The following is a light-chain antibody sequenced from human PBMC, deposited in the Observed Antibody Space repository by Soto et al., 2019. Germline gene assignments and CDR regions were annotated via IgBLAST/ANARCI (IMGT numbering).Light chain of an antibody. J-gene: IGKJ4*01. CDR2: GAS. V-gene: IGKV3-20*01. CDR3: QQYDNSPDT. Sequence: EIVLAQSPSTLSLSPGERATLSCRASQSVDSSYLAWYQQKPGQAPRLLISGASIRATGIPDRFSASGSGTDFTLTISRLEPEDFAVYYCQQYDNSPDTFGGGNKVEIK. CDR1: QSVDSSY.